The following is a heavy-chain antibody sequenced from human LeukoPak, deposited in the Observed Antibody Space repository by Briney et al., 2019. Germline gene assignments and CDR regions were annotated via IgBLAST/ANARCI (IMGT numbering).Heavy chain of an antibody. Sequence: SETLSLTCTVSGVTISSYYWSCIRQTPGKGLEWIGYISDSGSTSYNPSLKSRVTISVDTSKNQFSLKLSSVTTADTAVYYCARRGFLDYWGQGTLVTVSS. CDR3: ARRGFLDY. CDR1: GVTISSYY. V-gene: IGHV4-59*01. CDR2: ISDSGST. J-gene: IGHJ4*02.